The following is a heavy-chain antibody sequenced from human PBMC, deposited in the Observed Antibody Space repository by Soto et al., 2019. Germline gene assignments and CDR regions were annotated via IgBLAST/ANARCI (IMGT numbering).Heavy chain of an antibody. D-gene: IGHD6-19*01. CDR1: GYSISSSNW. CDR3: ARTRDSSGWYRFREFDY. Sequence: QVQLQESGPGLVKPSDTLSLTCAVSGYSISSSNWWGWIRQPPGKGLEWIGYIYYSGSTYYNPSLKSRVTMSVDTSKNQFSLKLSSVTAVDTAVYYCARTRDSSGWYRFREFDYWGQGTLVTVSS. V-gene: IGHV4-28*01. J-gene: IGHJ4*02. CDR2: IYYSGST.